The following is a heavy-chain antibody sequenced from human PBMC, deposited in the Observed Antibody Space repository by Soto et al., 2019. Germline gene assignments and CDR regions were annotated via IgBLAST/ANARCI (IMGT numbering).Heavy chain of an antibody. Sequence: QVHLVQSGAEVKKPGASVKVSCKASGYTFTSYGITWVRQAPGQGLEWMGWISAHKGNTDYAQKLQGRVIVTRDTSTSTAYMELRSLRSDDTAVYYCGRGRYGDYWGQGALVTVSS. V-gene: IGHV1-18*01. CDR2: ISAHKGNT. D-gene: IGHD1-1*01. J-gene: IGHJ4*02. CDR3: GRGRYGDY. CDR1: GYTFTSYG.